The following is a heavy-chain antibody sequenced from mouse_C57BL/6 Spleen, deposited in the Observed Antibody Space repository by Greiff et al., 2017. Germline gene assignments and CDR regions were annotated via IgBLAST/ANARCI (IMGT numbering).Heavy chain of an antibody. CDR2: IYPGDGDT. D-gene: IGHD1-1*01. J-gene: IGHJ3*01. Sequence: VQLQQSGPELVKPGASVKISCKASGYAFSSSWMNWVKQRPGKGLEWIGRIYPGDGDTNYNGKFKGKATLTADKSSSTAYMQLSSLTSEDSAVYFCARSPSYYYGSSSSFADWGQGTLVTVSA. CDR1: GYAFSSSW. CDR3: ARSPSYYYGSSSSFAD. V-gene: IGHV1-82*01.